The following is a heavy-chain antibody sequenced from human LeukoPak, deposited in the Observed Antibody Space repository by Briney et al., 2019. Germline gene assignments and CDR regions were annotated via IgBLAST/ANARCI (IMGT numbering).Heavy chain of an antibody. D-gene: IGHD6-19*01. Sequence: SETLSLTCTVSGGSISSSSYYWGWIRQPPGKGLEWIGSIYYSGSTYYNPSLKSRVTISVDTSKNQFSLKLSSVTAADTAVYYCARTPPGYSSGWNGDYWGQGTLVTVSS. CDR3: ARTPPGYSSGWNGDY. CDR1: GGSISSSSYY. V-gene: IGHV4-39*01. CDR2: IYYSGST. J-gene: IGHJ4*02.